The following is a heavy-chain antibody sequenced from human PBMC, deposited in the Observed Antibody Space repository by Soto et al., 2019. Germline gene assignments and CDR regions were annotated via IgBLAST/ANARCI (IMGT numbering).Heavy chain of an antibody. Sequence: GESLKISCKGSGYRFTSYWIGWVRQMPGKGLEWMGIIYPGDSDTIYSPSFQGQVTISADKSISTAYLQWSSLKASDTAMYYCARHIRGSLRYLDYWGQGTLVTAPQ. D-gene: IGHD3-9*01. CDR1: GYRFTSYW. CDR2: IYPGDSDT. V-gene: IGHV5-51*01. CDR3: ARHIRGSLRYLDY. J-gene: IGHJ4*02.